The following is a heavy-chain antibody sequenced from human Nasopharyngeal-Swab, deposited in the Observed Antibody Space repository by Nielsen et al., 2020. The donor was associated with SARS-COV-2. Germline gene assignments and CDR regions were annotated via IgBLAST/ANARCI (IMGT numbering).Heavy chain of an antibody. CDR1: GFTFSSYG. CDR2: IWYDGSNK. J-gene: IGHJ6*03. D-gene: IGHD3-10*01. Sequence: GESLKISCAASGFTFSSYGMHWVRQAPGKGLEWVAVIWYDGSNKYYADSVKGRFTISRDNSKNTLHLQMNSLRAEDTAVYYCAKSSHYGSEYYYYYYMDVWGKGTTVTVSS. CDR3: AKSSHYGSEYYYYYYMDV. V-gene: IGHV3-33*06.